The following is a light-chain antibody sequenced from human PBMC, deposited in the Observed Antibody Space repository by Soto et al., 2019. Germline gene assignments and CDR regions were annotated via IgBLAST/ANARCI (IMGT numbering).Light chain of an antibody. CDR2: GAS. Sequence: EIVLTQSPGTLSLSPGERATLSCRASQSVSSSNLVWYQQKPGQAPRLLIYGASRRATGIPDRFSGSGSGADFTLTINRLEPEDFAAYYCQQYGSTPFTFGPGTKVDIK. V-gene: IGKV3-20*01. CDR1: QSVSSSN. CDR3: QQYGSTPFT. J-gene: IGKJ3*01.